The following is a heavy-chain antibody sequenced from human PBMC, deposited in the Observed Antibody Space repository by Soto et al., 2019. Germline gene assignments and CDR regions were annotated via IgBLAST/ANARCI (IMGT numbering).Heavy chain of an antibody. Sequence: PGGSLRLSCLASVFTFSHYAMYWVRQAPGKGLEWVALISFDGSSEYYAASVKGRSTISRDNSKNTLYLQVNSLRREDTAVYHCAKSPTSSGWSHVDSWGRGTMVTASS. CDR3: AKSPTSSGWSHVDS. CDR1: VFTFSHYA. V-gene: IGHV3-30*18. CDR2: ISFDGSSE. D-gene: IGHD6-19*01. J-gene: IGHJ4*02.